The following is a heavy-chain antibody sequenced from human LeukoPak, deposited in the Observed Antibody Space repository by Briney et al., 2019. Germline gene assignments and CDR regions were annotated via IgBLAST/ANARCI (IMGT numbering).Heavy chain of an antibody. CDR3: ARDPAVYDSSGYYFLGMDV. Sequence: PGGSLRLSCAASGFTFSSYWMSWVRQAPGKGLEWVANIKQDGSEKYYVDSVKGRFTISRDNAKNSLYLQMNSLRAEDTAVYYCARDPAVYDSSGYYFLGMDVWGQGTTVTVSS. CDR1: GFTFSSYW. CDR2: IKQDGSEK. J-gene: IGHJ6*02. V-gene: IGHV3-7*01. D-gene: IGHD3-22*01.